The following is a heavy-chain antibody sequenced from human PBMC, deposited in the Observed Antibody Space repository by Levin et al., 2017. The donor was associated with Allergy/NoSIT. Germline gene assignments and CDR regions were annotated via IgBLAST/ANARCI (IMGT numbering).Heavy chain of an antibody. J-gene: IGHJ4*02. CDR1: GFTFSSSG. D-gene: IGHD6-13*01. V-gene: IGHV3-30*18. Sequence: LSLTCAASGFTFSSSGMHWVRQAPGKGLEWVAVISYDGSNKYYADSVKGRFTISRDNSKNTLYLQMNSLRAEDTAVYYCAKDGVGSSWYLDYWGQGTLVTVSS. CDR2: ISYDGSNK. CDR3: AKDGVGSSWYLDY.